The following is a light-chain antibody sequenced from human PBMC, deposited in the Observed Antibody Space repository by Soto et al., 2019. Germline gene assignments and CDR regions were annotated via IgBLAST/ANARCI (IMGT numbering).Light chain of an antibody. Sequence: QSVLTQPASVSGSPGQSITICSGTSSDIGGYDFVSWYQQHPGNAPKLLLHDVANRPSGVSNRFSGSKSGTTASLTISGLQAEDEAEYFCSSHTSSSTVYVFGAGTKVTVL. V-gene: IGLV2-14*03. CDR1: SSDIGGYDF. J-gene: IGLJ1*01. CDR2: DVA. CDR3: SSHTSSSTVYV.